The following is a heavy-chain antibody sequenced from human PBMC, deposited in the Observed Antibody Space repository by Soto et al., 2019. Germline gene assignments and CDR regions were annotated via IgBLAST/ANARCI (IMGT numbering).Heavy chain of an antibody. J-gene: IGHJ6*02. Sequence: SVKVSCKASGGTFSSYAISWVRQAPGQGLEWMGGIIPIFGTANYAQKFQGRVTITADKSTSTAYMELSSLRSEDTAVYYCAREIGGSYLYYYYYYGTDVWGQGTTVTVSS. CDR3: AREIGGSYLYYYYYYGTDV. CDR2: IIPIFGTA. V-gene: IGHV1-69*06. CDR1: GGTFSSYA. D-gene: IGHD1-26*01.